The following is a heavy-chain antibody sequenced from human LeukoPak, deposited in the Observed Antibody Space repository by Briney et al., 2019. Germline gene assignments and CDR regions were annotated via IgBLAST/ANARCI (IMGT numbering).Heavy chain of an antibody. CDR1: GGSFSGYY. CDR3: ARESYGDYWYFDL. D-gene: IGHD4-17*01. J-gene: IGHJ2*01. V-gene: IGHV4-34*01. CDR2: INHSGST. Sequence: PSETLSLTCAVYGGSFSGYYWSWIRQPPGKGLEWIGEINHSGSTNYNPSLKSRVTISVDTSKNQFSLKLSSVTAADTAVYYCARESYGDYWYFDLWGRGTLVTVSS.